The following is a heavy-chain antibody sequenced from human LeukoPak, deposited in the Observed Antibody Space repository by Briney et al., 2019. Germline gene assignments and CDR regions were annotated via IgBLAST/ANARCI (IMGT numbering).Heavy chain of an antibody. V-gene: IGHV4-39*02. J-gene: IGHJ3*02. D-gene: IGHD3-22*01. Sequence: SETLSLTCTVSGGSISSSSYYWGWIRQPPGKGLEWIGSIYYSGSTYYNPSLKSRVTISVDTSKNQFSLKLSSVTAADTAVYYCARDLLGNLDGGYYDSSGYYNGHAFDIWGQGTMVTVSS. CDR1: GGSISSSSYY. CDR2: IYYSGST. CDR3: ARDLLGNLDGGYYDSSGYYNGHAFDI.